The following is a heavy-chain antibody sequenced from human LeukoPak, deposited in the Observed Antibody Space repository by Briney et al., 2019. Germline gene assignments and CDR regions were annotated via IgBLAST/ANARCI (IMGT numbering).Heavy chain of an antibody. CDR2: SYYSGST. J-gene: IGHJ6*02. CDR3: ATHGQGSSWYGNYYYYGMDV. D-gene: IGHD6-13*01. CDR1: GGSISSSSYY. Sequence: ASETLSLTCTVSGGSISSSSYYWGWIRQPPGKGLEWIGSSYYSGSTYYNPSLKSRVTISVDTSKNQFSLRLSSVTAADTAVYYCATHGQGSSWYGNYYYYGMDVWGQGTTVTVSS. V-gene: IGHV4-39*01.